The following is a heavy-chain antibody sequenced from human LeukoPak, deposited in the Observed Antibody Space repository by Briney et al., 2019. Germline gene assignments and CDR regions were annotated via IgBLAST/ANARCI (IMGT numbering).Heavy chain of an antibody. CDR3: ARRRDLYSGSYYPFDY. CDR1: GYSFTSYW. V-gene: IGHV5-51*01. CDR2: IYPGDSDT. J-gene: IGHJ4*02. Sequence: PGESLKISCKGSGYSFTSYWIGWVRQMPGKGLEWMGIIYPGDSDTRYSPSFQGQVTISADKSISTAYLQWSSLKASDTAMYYCARRRDLYSGSYYPFDYWGQGTLVTVSS. D-gene: IGHD1-26*01.